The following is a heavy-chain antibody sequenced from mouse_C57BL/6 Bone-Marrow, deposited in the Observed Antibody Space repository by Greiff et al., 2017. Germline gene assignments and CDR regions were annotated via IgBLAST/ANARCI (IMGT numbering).Heavy chain of an antibody. CDR3: ARVGGIWLPDDY. CDR2: NYPRDGST. V-gene: IGHV1-85*01. J-gene: IGHJ2*01. Sequence: QVQLQQSGPELVKPGASVKLSCKASGYTFTSYAINWVKQRPGQGLEWIGWNYPRDGSTKYNEKFKGKATLTVDTSSSTAYMELHSLTSEDAAVYFCARVGGIWLPDDYWGQGTTLTVSS. D-gene: IGHD2-2*01. CDR1: GYTFTSYA.